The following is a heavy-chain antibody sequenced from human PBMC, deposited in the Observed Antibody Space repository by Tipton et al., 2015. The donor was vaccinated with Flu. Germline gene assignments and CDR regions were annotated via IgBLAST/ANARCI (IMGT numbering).Heavy chain of an antibody. CDR1: GFRFGNYE. D-gene: IGHD6-19*01. J-gene: IGHJ4*02. CDR3: AKVIPELVAGLDY. Sequence: SLRLSCAASGFRFGNYEMNWVRQAPGKGLEWLSYISSSTNTVYYGESVKGRFTISRDNAKNALYLQMNSLRAEDTAVYYCAKVIPELVAGLDYWGQGTLVTVSS. CDR2: ISSSTNTV. V-gene: IGHV3-48*03.